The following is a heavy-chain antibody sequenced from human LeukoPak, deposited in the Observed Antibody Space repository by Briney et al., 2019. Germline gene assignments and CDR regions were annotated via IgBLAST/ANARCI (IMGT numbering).Heavy chain of an antibody. Sequence: PGGSLRLSCAASGFTFSSYEMNWVRQAPGKGLEWVSYISGSGSTRYNADSVKGRFTIPRDNAKNSLYLQMNSLRAEDTAVYYCARASNYCDSSGYYDWFDTWGEGNLVTVSS. J-gene: IGHJ5*02. CDR3: ARASNYCDSSGYYDWFDT. V-gene: IGHV3-48*03. CDR1: GFTFSSYE. CDR2: ISGSGSTR. D-gene: IGHD3-22*01.